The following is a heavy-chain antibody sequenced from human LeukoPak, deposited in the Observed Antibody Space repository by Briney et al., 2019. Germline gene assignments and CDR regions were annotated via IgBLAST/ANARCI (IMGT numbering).Heavy chain of an antibody. CDR3: ARDDYYGSGTYYVWFDP. J-gene: IGHJ5*02. CDR2: IYTDGRT. CDR1: GGSISGYY. V-gene: IGHV4-4*07. Sequence: SETLSLTCTVSGGSISGYYWSWIRQPAGKGLEWIGRIYTDGRTNYNPSLKSRVTMSLDTSRKQFSLKLSSVTAADTAVYYCARDDYYGSGTYYVWFDPWGQGTLVTVSS. D-gene: IGHD3-10*01.